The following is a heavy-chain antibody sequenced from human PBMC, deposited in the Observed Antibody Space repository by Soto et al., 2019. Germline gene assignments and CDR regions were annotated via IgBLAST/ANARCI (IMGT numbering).Heavy chain of an antibody. CDR2: ISAYNGNT. J-gene: IGHJ4*02. V-gene: IGHV1-18*01. Sequence: QVQLVQSGAEVKKPAASVKVSCKASGYTFTRYGITWVRQAPGQGLEWMGWISAYNGNTNYAQKLQGGVIMTTDTSTSTACMELRSLRSDDTAVYYCARDVGYSATGDYWGQGTLVSVSS. CDR3: ARDVGYSATGDY. CDR1: GYTFTRYG. D-gene: IGHD5-12*01.